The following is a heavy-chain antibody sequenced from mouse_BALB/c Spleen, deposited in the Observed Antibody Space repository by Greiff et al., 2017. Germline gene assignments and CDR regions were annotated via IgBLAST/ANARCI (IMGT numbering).Heavy chain of an antibody. D-gene: IGHD1-2*01. CDR1: GFTFSSYA. Sequence: EVKLVESGGGLVKPGGSLKLSCAASGFTFSSYAMSWVRQTPEKRLEWVASISSGGSTYYPDSVKGRFTISRDNARNILYLQMSSLRSEDTAMYYCARGRDYYCYVAYWGQGTLVTVSA. CDR2: ISSGGST. CDR3: ARGRDYYCYVAY. J-gene: IGHJ3*01. V-gene: IGHV5-6-5*01.